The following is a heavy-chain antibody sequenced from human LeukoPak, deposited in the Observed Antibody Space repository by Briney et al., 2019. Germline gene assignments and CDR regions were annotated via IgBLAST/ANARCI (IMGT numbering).Heavy chain of an antibody. D-gene: IGHD4-23*01. CDR2: INPNSGGT. J-gene: IGHJ4*02. CDR3: SRPEVGGNAVY. CDR1: GYSFTGYY. Sequence: ASVKVSCKASGYSFTGYYMHWVRQAPGQGLEWMGRINPNSGGTNYAQKFQGRVTMTRDTSISTADMELSRLRSDDTAAYSCSRPEVGGNAVYWGQGNLGTPSS. V-gene: IGHV1-2*06.